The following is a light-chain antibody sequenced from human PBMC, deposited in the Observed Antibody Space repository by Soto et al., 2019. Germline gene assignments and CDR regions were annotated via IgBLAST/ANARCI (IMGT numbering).Light chain of an antibody. Sequence: DIQMTQSPSSLSASIGDRVILTCQASQDIANSLNWYQHKPGKAPKLLIYDASNLERGVPARFSGSGSGTDFSFTSSSLQPEDIATYYCQQYEKLPPTFGQGTRLEIK. V-gene: IGKV1-33*01. CDR3: QQYEKLPPT. CDR1: QDIANS. J-gene: IGKJ5*01. CDR2: DAS.